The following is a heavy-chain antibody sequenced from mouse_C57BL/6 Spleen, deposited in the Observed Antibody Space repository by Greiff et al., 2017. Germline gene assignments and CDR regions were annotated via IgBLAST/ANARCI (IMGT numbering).Heavy chain of an antibody. D-gene: IGHD1-1*01. CDR2: IYPYNGVS. CDR3: ARGDGSSYSGFGY. V-gene: IGHV1-31*01. Sequence: EVKLMESGPELVKPGASVKISCTASGYSFTGYYMHWVKQSHGNILDWIGYIYPYNGVSSYTQKFKGKDTLTVDKSSSTAYMELRRLTSEDSAVYYCARGDGSSYSGFGYWGQGTLVTVSA. J-gene: IGHJ3*01. CDR1: GYSFTGYY.